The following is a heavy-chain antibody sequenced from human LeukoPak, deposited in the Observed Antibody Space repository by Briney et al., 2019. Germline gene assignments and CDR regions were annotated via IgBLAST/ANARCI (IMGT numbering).Heavy chain of an antibody. V-gene: IGHV4-39*07. CDR1: GGSMTKNTFY. D-gene: IGHD3-10*01. J-gene: IGHJ5*02. CDR2: IYHTGPT. CDR3: ARVLIWFGQLQNGFDP. Sequence: KPSETLSLTCTVSGGSMTKNTFYWGWIRQPPGKGLERIGSIYHTGPTYYNPSLKSRVTISVDTSKNQFSLKLSSVTAADTAVYYCARVLIWFGQLQNGFDPWGPGTLVTVSS.